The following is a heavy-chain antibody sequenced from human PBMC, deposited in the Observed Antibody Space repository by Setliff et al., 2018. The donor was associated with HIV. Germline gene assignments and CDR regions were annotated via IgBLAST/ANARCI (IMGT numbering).Heavy chain of an antibody. D-gene: IGHD6-13*01. J-gene: IGHJ4*02. V-gene: IGHV4-39*01. CDR1: GGSLSSSSYS. Sequence: SETLSLTCTVSGGSLSSSSYSWGWIRQPPGKGLEWITIIYYSGNTYYNPSLKSRITLSVDTSKNQFSLRLTSVTASDTAVYYCARGSRSHGGMFGYWGQGTLVTVSS. CDR2: IYYSGNT. CDR3: ARGSRSHGGMFGY.